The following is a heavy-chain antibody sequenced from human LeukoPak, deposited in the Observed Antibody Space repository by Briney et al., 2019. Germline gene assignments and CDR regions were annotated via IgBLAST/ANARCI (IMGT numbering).Heavy chain of an antibody. CDR1: GFTFRNSP. Sequence: PGRSLRLSCAGSGFTFRNSPMHWVRQGPGKGLEWLAVISNDETKKYYADSVKGRFTISRDDSKNTVYLEMNSLRAGDTAVYYCARVLGWVARGGFESWGQGTLVTVSS. V-gene: IGHV3-30-3*01. J-gene: IGHJ4*02. D-gene: IGHD3/OR15-3a*01. CDR2: ISNDETKK. CDR3: ARVLGWVARGGFES.